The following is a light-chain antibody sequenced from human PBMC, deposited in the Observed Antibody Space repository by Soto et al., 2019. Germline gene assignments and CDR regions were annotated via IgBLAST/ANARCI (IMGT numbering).Light chain of an antibody. CDR1: SSDVGNYNA. CDR2: EDS. CDR3: CSYAGSTTLAV. Sequence: QSVLTQPASVSGSPGQSITISCTGTSSDVGNYNAVSWYQQHPGKAPKLMIYEDSKRPSGVSNRFYGSKSGNTASLTVSGLQAEDEADYYCCSYAGSTTLAVFGGGTKLTVL. J-gene: IGLJ3*02. V-gene: IGLV2-23*01.